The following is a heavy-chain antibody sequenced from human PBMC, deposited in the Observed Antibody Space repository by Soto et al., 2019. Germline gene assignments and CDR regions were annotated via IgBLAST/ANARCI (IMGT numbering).Heavy chain of an antibody. D-gene: IGHD3-3*01. Sequence: SETLSLTCTVSVGSISSGGYYWSWIRQHPGKGLEWIGYIYYSGSTYYNPSLKSRVTISVDTSKNQFSLKLSSVTAADTAVYYCPREARFPPTWWFDPWGQGNLVTVS. CDR1: VGSISSGGYY. J-gene: IGHJ5*02. CDR3: PREARFPPTWWFDP. V-gene: IGHV4-31*02. CDR2: IYYSGST.